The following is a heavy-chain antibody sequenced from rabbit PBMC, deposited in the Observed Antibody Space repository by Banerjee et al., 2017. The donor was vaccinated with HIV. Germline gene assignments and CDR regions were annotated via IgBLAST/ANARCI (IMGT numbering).Heavy chain of an antibody. Sequence: QSLEESGGGLVQPEGSLTLTCTASGFSFSSGYYMCWVRQAPGKGLEWIACIYAGSSGSTYYASWAKGRFTISKTSSTTVTLQMTSLTAADTATYFCARENDGYGDAGDYFNLWGPGTLVTVS. CDR2: IYAGSSGST. J-gene: IGHJ4*01. D-gene: IGHD6-1*01. V-gene: IGHV1S40*01. CDR1: GFSFSSGYY. CDR3: ARENDGYGDAGDYFNL.